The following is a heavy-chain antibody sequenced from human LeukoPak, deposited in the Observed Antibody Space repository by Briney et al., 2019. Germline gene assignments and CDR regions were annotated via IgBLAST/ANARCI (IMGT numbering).Heavy chain of an antibody. Sequence: PSETLSLTCTVSGGSISSYYWSWIRQPPGKGLEWIGYIYYSGSTNYNPSLKSRVTISVDTSKNQFSLKLSSVTAADTAVYYCARRRYYDILTGYSGVYFDLWGRGTLVTVSS. D-gene: IGHD3-9*01. CDR1: GGSISSYY. CDR2: IYYSGST. CDR3: ARRRYYDILTGYSGVYFDL. J-gene: IGHJ2*01. V-gene: IGHV4-59*08.